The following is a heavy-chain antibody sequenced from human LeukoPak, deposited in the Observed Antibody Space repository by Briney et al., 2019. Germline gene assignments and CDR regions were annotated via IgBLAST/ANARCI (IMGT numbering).Heavy chain of an antibody. CDR3: ARAPTVTTDYYYYGMDV. Sequence: SVKVSCKASGGTFSSYAISWVRQAPGQGLEWMGGIIPIFGTANYAQKFQGRVTITADKSTSTAYMELSSLRSEDTAVYYCARAPTVTTDYYYYGMDVWGQGTTVTVSS. D-gene: IGHD4-17*01. CDR2: IIPIFGTA. J-gene: IGHJ6*02. V-gene: IGHV1-69*06. CDR1: GGTFSSYA.